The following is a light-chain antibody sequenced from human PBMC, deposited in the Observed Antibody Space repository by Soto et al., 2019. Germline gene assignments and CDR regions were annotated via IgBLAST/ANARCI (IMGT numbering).Light chain of an antibody. CDR1: SRDIGTYYY. CDR2: DVS. J-gene: IGLJ3*02. V-gene: IGLV2-14*03. CDR3: SSYTISSTLV. Sequence: QSALTQPASVSGSPGQSITISCTGTSRDIGTYYYVSWYQHHPGKAPKVIIHDVSTRPSGVSDRFSGSKSDNTASLTISGLQPDDEADYYCSSYTISSTLVFGGGTKLTVL.